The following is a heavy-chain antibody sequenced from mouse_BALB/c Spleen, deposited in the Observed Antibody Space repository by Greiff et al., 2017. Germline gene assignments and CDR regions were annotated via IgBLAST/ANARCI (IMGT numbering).Heavy chain of an antibody. D-gene: IGHD2-1*01. J-gene: IGHJ3*01. CDR1: GYSITSGYY. CDR3: ASSSHYGNCFAY. CDR2: ISYDGSN. V-gene: IGHV3-6*02. Sequence: EVQVVESGPGLVKPSQSLSLTCSVTGYSITSGYYWNWIRQFPGNKLEWMGYISYDGSNNYNPSLKNRISITRDTSKNQFFLKLNSVTTEDTATYYCASSSHYGNCFAYWGQGTLVTVSA.